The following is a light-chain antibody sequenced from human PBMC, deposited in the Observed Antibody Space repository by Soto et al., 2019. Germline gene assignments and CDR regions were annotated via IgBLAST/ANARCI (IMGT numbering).Light chain of an antibody. J-gene: IGLJ2*01. V-gene: IGLV2-14*01. CDR3: SSYTSSDVV. CDR2: DVS. CDR1: SSDVGGYNY. Sequence: QPASVSGSPGQSITISCTGTSSDVGGYNYVSWYQQHPGKAPKLMIYDVSNRPSGVSNRFSGSKSGNTASLTISGLQAEDEADYYCSSYTSSDVVFGGGTQLTVL.